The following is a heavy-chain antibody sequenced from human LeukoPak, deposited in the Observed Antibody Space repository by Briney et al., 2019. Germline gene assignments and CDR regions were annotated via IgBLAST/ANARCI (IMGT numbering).Heavy chain of an antibody. CDR1: GYTFTSYD. D-gene: IGHD6-19*01. Sequence: ASVTVSCKASGYTFTSYDINWVRQATGQGLEWMGWMNPNSGNTGYAQKFQGRVTITRNTSISTAYMELSSLRSEDTAVYYCAREGMAVAGIPIPYYYYYMDVWGKGTTVTVSS. CDR3: AREGMAVAGIPIPYYYYYMDV. CDR2: MNPNSGNT. V-gene: IGHV1-8*03. J-gene: IGHJ6*03.